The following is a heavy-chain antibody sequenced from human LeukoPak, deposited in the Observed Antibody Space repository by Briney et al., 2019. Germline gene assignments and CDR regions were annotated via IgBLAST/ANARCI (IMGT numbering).Heavy chain of an antibody. CDR1: GGSFSGYY. CDR2: INHSGST. D-gene: IGHD3-10*01. CDR3: ARGRGAIREVALNY. V-gene: IGHV4-34*01. Sequence: SETLSHTCAVYGGSFSGYYWSWIRQPPGKGLEWIGEINHSGSTNYNPSLKSRVTISVDTSKNQFSLKLSSVTAADTAVYYRARGRGAIREVALNYWGQGTLVTVSS. J-gene: IGHJ4*02.